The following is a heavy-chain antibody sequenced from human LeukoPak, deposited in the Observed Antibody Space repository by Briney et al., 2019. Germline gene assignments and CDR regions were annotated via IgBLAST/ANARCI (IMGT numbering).Heavy chain of an antibody. Sequence: SETLSLTCTVSGGSISSYYWSWIRQPAGKGLEWIGRIYTSGSTNYNPSLKSRVTISVDTSKNQFSLKLSSVTAADTAVYYCARRSSWLKAFDIWGQGTMVTVSS. CDR3: ARRSSWLKAFDI. J-gene: IGHJ3*02. V-gene: IGHV4-4*07. D-gene: IGHD6-13*01. CDR1: GGSISSYY. CDR2: IYTSGST.